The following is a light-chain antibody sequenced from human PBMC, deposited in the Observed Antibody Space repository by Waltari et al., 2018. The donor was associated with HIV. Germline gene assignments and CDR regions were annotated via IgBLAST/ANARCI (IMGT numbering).Light chain of an antibody. CDR1: SSDVGGSHD. Sequence: QSALTQSASVAVSPGQSITISCTGTSSDVGGSHDASWYQQHPGKAPKPVIYNVSNRPSGVSNRFSGSKSGNTASLTISGLQAEDEAEYYCSSYTSSNTVIFGGGTRVTVL. J-gene: IGLJ2*01. CDR2: NVS. V-gene: IGLV2-14*01. CDR3: SSYTSSNTVI.